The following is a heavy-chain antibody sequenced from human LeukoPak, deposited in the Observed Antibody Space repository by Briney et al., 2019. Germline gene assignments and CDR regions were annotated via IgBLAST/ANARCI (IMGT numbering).Heavy chain of an antibody. Sequence: SETLSLTCTVSGGSISSSSYYWGWIRQPPGKGLEWIESIYYSGSTYYNPSLKSRVTISVDTSKNQFSLKLSSVTAADTAVYYCARGRITMIRGIIISGYFDYWGQGALVTVSS. V-gene: IGHV4-39*01. J-gene: IGHJ4*02. CDR1: GGSISSSSYY. CDR2: IYYSGST. CDR3: ARGRITMIRGIIISGYFDY. D-gene: IGHD3-10*01.